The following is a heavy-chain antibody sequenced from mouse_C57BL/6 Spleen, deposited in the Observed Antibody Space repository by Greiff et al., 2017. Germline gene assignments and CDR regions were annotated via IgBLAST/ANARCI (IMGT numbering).Heavy chain of an antibody. Sequence: VKLMESGPGLVQPSQSLSITCTVSGFSLTSYGVHWVRQSPGKGLEWLGVIWRGGSTDYNAAFMSRLSITKDNSKSQVFFKMNSLQADDTAIYYCAKGDGSSYGYFDVWGTGTTVTVSS. J-gene: IGHJ1*03. V-gene: IGHV2-5*01. CDR1: GFSLTSYG. CDR2: IWRGGST. CDR3: AKGDGSSYGYFDV. D-gene: IGHD1-1*01.